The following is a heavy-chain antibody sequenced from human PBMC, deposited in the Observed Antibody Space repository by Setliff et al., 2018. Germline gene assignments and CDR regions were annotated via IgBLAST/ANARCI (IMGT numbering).Heavy chain of an antibody. CDR1: GYTFTRNG. D-gene: IGHD3-22*01. J-gene: IGHJ6*02. V-gene: IGHV1-18*01. Sequence: GASVKVSCKASGYTFTRNGINWVRQAPGQGLEWMGWISVYNGNTHHAQKFQGRVTMTTDTSTTTAYMDLRSLRSDDTAVYYCASAVDYYDRSGYPYAMDVWGQGTTVTVSS. CDR3: ASAVDYYDRSGYPYAMDV. CDR2: ISVYNGNT.